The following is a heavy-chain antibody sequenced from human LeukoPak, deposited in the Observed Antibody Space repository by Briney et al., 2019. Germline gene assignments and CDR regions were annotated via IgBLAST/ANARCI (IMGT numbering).Heavy chain of an antibody. CDR3: ARELIAAAGNDY. V-gene: IGHV3-11*06. D-gene: IGHD6-13*01. CDR2: ISSSSSYT. J-gene: IGHJ4*02. CDR1: GFTFSDYY. Sequence: GGSLRLSCAASGFTFSDYYMSWIRQAPGKGLEWVSYISSSSSYTNYADSVKGRFTISRDNAKNSLYLLMNSLRAEDTAVYYCARELIAAAGNDYWGQGTLVTVSS.